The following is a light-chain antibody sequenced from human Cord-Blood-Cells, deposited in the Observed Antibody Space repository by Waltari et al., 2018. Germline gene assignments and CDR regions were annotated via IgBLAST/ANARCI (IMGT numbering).Light chain of an antibody. CDR2: EVS. CDR1: SSDVGGYTY. CDR3: SSYTSSSTYV. J-gene: IGLJ1*01. Sequence: SALTQPPSVSGSPGQPITISCHETSSDVGGYTYVSWNQQHPGKAPKLMFYEVSHRPSGVSKRFSGSKSGNTASLTISGLQAEYEADYFCSSYTSSSTYVFGTGTKVTVL. V-gene: IGLV2-14*01.